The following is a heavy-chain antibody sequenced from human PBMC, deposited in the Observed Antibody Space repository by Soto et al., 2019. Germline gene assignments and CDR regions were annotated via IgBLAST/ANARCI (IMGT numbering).Heavy chain of an antibody. V-gene: IGHV1-3*01. CDR2: INAGNGNT. Sequence: GASVKVSCKASGYTFTSYAMHWVRQAPGQRLEWMGWINAGNGNTKYSQKFQGRVTITRDTSASTAYMELSSLRSEDTAVYYCARDRYDILTGYYSTQHNLFAPWGQGTLVTVSS. D-gene: IGHD3-9*01. J-gene: IGHJ5*02. CDR3: ARDRYDILTGYYSTQHNLFAP. CDR1: GYTFTSYA.